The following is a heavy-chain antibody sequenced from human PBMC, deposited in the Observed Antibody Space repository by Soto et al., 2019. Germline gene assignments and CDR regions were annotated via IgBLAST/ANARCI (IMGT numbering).Heavy chain of an antibody. Sequence: SETLSLTCTVSGGSISGSRDYGGGIRQPPGKGLEWIGSIYYSGSTYYNPSLKSRVTISVDTSKNQFSLKLSSVTAADTAVYYCARQGIVVVVAATDYGMDVWGQGTTVT. CDR1: GGSISGSRDY. D-gene: IGHD2-15*01. J-gene: IGHJ6*02. V-gene: IGHV4-39*01. CDR3: ARQGIVVVVAATDYGMDV. CDR2: IYYSGST.